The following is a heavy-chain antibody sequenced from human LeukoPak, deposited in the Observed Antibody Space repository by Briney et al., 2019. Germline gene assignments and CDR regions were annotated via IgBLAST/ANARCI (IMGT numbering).Heavy chain of an antibody. J-gene: IGHJ6*03. V-gene: IGHV1-69*06. CDR1: GVTFDSSD. D-gene: IGHD1-26*01. CDR2: IIPIFGPA. Sequence: ASVKVSCKASGVTFDSSDISWVRQAPGQGLEWMGGIIPIFGPAIYAQKFQGRVTITADTSTSTAYMELTSLRSEDTAMYYCARDIGRPEGGYYYMDVWGKGTTVIVSS. CDR3: ARDIGRPEGGYYYMDV.